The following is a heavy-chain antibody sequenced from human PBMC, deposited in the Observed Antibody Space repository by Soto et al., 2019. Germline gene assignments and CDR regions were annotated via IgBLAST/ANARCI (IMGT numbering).Heavy chain of an antibody. CDR2: ISSSSSYT. V-gene: IGHV3-11*06. Sequence: GGSLILSCAASGFTFSDYYMSWIRQAPGKGLEWVSYISSSSSYTNYADSVKGRFNISRDNAKNSLYLQMNSLRAEDTAVYYCARGDGYNSGHAFDIWGQGTMVTVSS. D-gene: IGHD5-12*01. CDR1: GFTFSDYY. J-gene: IGHJ3*02. CDR3: ARGDGYNSGHAFDI.